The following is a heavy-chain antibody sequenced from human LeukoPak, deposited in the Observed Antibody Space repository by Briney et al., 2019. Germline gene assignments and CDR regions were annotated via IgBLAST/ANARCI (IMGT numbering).Heavy chain of an antibody. J-gene: IGHJ4*02. CDR2: IWYDGSNK. CDR1: GFTFSSYG. D-gene: IGHD3-22*01. CDR3: ARAHTYYYDSSGYYPLDY. V-gene: IGHV3-33*01. Sequence: GRSLRLSCAASGFTFSSYGMHWVRQAPGKGLEWVAVIWYDGSNKYYADSVKGRFTISRDNSKNSLYLQMNSLRDEDTAVYYCARAHTYYYDSSGYYPLDYWGQGTLVTVSS.